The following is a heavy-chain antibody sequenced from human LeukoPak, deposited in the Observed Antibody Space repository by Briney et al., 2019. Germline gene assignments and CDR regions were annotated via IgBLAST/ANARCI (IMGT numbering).Heavy chain of an antibody. Sequence: ASVKVSCKTSGGSFSSYTINWVRQAPGQGLEWMGGIIAVLGTANYAQKFQGRVTITADESASTAYMELSSLRSDDTAVFYCATSSGWKSNIDYWGQGTLVTVSS. V-gene: IGHV1-69*13. CDR2: IIAVLGTA. CDR3: ATSSGWKSNIDY. CDR1: GGSFSSYT. D-gene: IGHD6-19*01. J-gene: IGHJ4*02.